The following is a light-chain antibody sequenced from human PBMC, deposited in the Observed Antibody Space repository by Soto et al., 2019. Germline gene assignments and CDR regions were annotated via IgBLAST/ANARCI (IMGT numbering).Light chain of an antibody. CDR1: QSVVNW. Sequence: DVQMTQSPSTLSASVGDRVTITCRASQSVVNWLAWYQQKPGKAPKLLIYKASSLENGVPSRFSGSGSGTEFALTISSLQPDDAATYYCHQDNNNWTFGQGTKVEI. CDR2: KAS. CDR3: HQDNNNWT. J-gene: IGKJ1*01. V-gene: IGKV1-5*03.